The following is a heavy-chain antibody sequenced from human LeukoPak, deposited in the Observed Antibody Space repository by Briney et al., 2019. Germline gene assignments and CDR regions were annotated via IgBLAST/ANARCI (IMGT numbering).Heavy chain of an antibody. J-gene: IGHJ3*01. CDR3: ARSVRGYGDFRYDAFDF. D-gene: IGHD4-17*01. CDR1: GFTFSSYG. CDR2: ISISSTYK. V-gene: IGHV3-21*01. Sequence: GGSLRLSCAASGFTFSSYGMSWVRQAPGKGLEWVSSISISSTYKYYPDSVKGRFTISRDNAKNSLFLQMNGLRAEDTALYYCARSVRGYGDFRYDAFDFWGQGTVVTVSS.